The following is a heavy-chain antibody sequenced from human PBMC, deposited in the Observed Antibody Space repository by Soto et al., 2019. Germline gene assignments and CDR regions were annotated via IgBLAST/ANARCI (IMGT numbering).Heavy chain of an antibody. CDR1: GGSINNYY. CDR3: ARRYGGNFDY. CDR2: IYYSGST. Sequence: ETLSLTCTVSGGSINNYYWSWIRQPPGKGLEWIGYIYYSGSTNYNPSLKSRVTISVDTSKNQFSLKLSSVTAADTAVYYCARRYGGNFDYRGQGTLVTVSS. J-gene: IGHJ4*02. D-gene: IGHD1-26*01. V-gene: IGHV4-59*01.